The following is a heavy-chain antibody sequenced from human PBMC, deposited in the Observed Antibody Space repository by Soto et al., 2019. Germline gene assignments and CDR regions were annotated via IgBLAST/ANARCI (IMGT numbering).Heavy chain of an antibody. D-gene: IGHD3-22*01. CDR3: AAAWGPTYYYDSSGYNFDY. J-gene: IGHJ4*02. Sequence: ASVKVSCKASGYTFTSYAMHWVRQAPGQGLEWMGIINPSGGSTSYAQKFQERVTITRDMSTSTAYMELSSLRSEDTAVYYCAAAWGPTYYYDSSGYNFDYWGQGTLVTVSS. CDR2: INPSGGST. CDR1: GYTFTSYA. V-gene: IGHV1-46*01.